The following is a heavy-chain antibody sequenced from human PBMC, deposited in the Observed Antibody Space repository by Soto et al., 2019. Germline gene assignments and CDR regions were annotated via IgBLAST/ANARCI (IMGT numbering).Heavy chain of an antibody. CDR2: ISYDGSNK. Sequence: QVQLVESGGGVVQPGRSLRLSCAASGFTFSSYGMHWVRQAPGKGLEWVAVISYDGSNKYYADSVKGRFTISRDNSKNTLYLHMNSLRAEDTAVYYCAKGGGWYFDYWGQGTLVTVSS. CDR1: GFTFSSYG. J-gene: IGHJ4*02. D-gene: IGHD1-26*01. CDR3: AKGGGWYFDY. V-gene: IGHV3-30*18.